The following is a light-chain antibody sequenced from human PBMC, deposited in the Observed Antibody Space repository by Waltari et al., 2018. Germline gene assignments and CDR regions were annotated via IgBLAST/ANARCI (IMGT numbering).Light chain of an antibody. CDR2: DIT. CDR1: SSDVGDYNF. Sequence: QSALTQPRSVSGSPGQSVPISCPGISSDVGDYNFVSWYQHHPGKAPKLTIHDITQRPSGVPARFSGSKSGNTASLTISGLQAEDEADYYCCSYVGSHTNWVFGGGTKLTVL. J-gene: IGLJ3*02. CDR3: CSYVGSHTNWV. V-gene: IGLV2-11*01.